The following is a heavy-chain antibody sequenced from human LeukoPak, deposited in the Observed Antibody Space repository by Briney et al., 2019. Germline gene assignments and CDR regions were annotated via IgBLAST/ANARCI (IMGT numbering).Heavy chain of an antibody. Sequence: AGGSLRLSCAASGFTFSSYAMHWVRQAPRKGLEWVAVISYDGSNKYYADSVKGRFTISRDNSKNTLYLQMNSLRAEDTAVYYCARGYTAMESFFGYWGQGTLVTVSS. CDR3: ARGYTAMESFFGY. CDR2: ISYDGSNK. J-gene: IGHJ4*02. CDR1: GFTFSSYA. V-gene: IGHV3-30-3*01. D-gene: IGHD5-18*01.